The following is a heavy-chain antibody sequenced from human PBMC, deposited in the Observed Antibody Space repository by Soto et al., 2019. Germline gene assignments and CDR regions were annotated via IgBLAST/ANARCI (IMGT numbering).Heavy chain of an antibody. Sequence: GGSLRLSCAASGFTVSSNYMSWVRQAPGKGLEWVSVIYSGGSTYYADSVKGRFTISRHNSKNTLYLQMNSLRAEDTAVYYCAMGPMVRGVIIPNIDYWGQGTLVTVSS. CDR2: IYSGGST. V-gene: IGHV3-53*04. CDR1: GFTVSSNY. D-gene: IGHD3-10*01. J-gene: IGHJ4*02. CDR3: AMGPMVRGVIIPNIDY.